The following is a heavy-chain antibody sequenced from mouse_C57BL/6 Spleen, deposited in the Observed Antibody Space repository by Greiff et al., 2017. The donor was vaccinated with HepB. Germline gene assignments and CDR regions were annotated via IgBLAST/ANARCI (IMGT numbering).Heavy chain of an antibody. J-gene: IGHJ4*01. V-gene: IGHV7-1*01. D-gene: IGHD1-1*01. Sequence: EVMLVESGGGLVQSGRSLRLSCATSGFTFSDFYMEWVRQAPGKGLEWIAASRNKANDYTTEYSASVKGRFIVSRDTSQSILYLQMNALRAEDTAIYYCARDNYGRNAMDYWGQGTSVTFSS. CDR3: ARDNYGRNAMDY. CDR1: GFTFSDFY. CDR2: SRNKANDYTT.